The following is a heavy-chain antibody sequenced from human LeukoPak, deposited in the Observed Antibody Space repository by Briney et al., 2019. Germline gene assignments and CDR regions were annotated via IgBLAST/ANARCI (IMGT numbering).Heavy chain of an antibody. V-gene: IGHV3-53*01. Sequence: GGSLRLSCAASGFTVSSNYMSWVRQAPGKGLEWVSVIYSGGSTYYADSVKGGFTISRDNSKNTLYLQMNSLRAEDTAVYYCAKDLGYQLLYHDAFDIWGQGTMVTVSS. J-gene: IGHJ3*02. CDR1: GFTVSSNY. CDR3: AKDLGYQLLYHDAFDI. CDR2: IYSGGST. D-gene: IGHD2-2*02.